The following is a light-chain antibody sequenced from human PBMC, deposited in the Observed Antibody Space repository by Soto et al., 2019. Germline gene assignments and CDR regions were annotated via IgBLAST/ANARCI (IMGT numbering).Light chain of an antibody. CDR3: QQSYSTPFT. Sequence: DLQMTQSPSSLSASVGDRVTITCRASQSISSYLNWYQQKPGKAPKLLIYATSSLQSGVPSRFSAGGSGTDFTLTISSLQPEDFATYYCQQSYSTPFTFGPGTKVDIK. J-gene: IGKJ3*01. CDR1: QSISSY. CDR2: ATS. V-gene: IGKV1-39*01.